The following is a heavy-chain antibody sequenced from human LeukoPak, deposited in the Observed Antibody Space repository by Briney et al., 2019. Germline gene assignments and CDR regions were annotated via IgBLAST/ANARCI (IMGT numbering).Heavy chain of an antibody. Sequence: GGSLRLSCAASGFTFSSYSMNWVRQAPGKGLEWVSGISGSGDNTYYADSDSVKGRFTISRDNPKNTLYLQMNSLRAEDTAVYYCARGSGSLLNDYWGQGTLVTVSS. CDR1: GFTFSSYS. CDR3: ARGSGSLLNDY. J-gene: IGHJ4*02. V-gene: IGHV3-23*01. CDR2: ISGSGDNT. D-gene: IGHD1-26*01.